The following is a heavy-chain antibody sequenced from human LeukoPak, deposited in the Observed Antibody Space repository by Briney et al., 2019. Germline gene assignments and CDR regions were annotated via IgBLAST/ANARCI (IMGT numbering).Heavy chain of an antibody. D-gene: IGHD3-22*01. CDR3: ARGFYDSSGITPHN. Sequence: ASVTVSFTASGYTFTIYGISWVRQAPGQGLEWMGWMNPNSGNTGYAQKFQGRVTMTRNTSISTAYMELSSLRSADTAVYYCARGFYDSSGITPHNWGQGTLVTVSS. CDR1: GYTFTIYG. J-gene: IGHJ4*02. V-gene: IGHV1-8*02. CDR2: MNPNSGNT.